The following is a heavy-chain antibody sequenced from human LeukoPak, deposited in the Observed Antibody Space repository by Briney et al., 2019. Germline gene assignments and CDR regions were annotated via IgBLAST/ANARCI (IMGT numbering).Heavy chain of an antibody. CDR3: ARVQYSSSVDY. CDR2: IYYSGSP. Sequence: GSLRLSCAASGITFSSYGMSWVRQAPGKGLEWIGYIYYSGSPNYNPSLKSRVTISVDTSKNQFSLKLRSVTAADTAMYYCARVQYSSSVDYWGQGTLVTVSS. CDR1: GITFSSYG. V-gene: IGHV4-59*12. D-gene: IGHD6-6*01. J-gene: IGHJ4*02.